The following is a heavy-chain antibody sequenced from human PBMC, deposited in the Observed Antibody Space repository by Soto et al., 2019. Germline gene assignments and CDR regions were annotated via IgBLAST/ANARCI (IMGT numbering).Heavy chain of an antibody. J-gene: IGHJ3*01. CDR1: GGSVSSGSYY. CDR3: ARDRDYGDYTDAFDV. D-gene: IGHD4-17*01. Sequence: QVQLQESGPGLVKPSETLSITCTVSGGSVSSGSYYWSWIRQPPRKGLEWIGYIYYSGSTNYNPSLKSRVTISVDTSKNQFSLKLSSVTAADTPVYYCARDRDYGDYTDAFDVWGQRTLVTVSS. CDR2: IYYSGST. V-gene: IGHV4-61*01.